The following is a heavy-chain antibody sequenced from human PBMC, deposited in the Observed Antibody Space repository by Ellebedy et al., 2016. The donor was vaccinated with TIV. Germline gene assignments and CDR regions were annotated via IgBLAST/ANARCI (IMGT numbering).Heavy chain of an antibody. Sequence: SETLSLTCNVSGGSINSIGYYWGWIHQPPGKGLEWIGNIYYSGKTYYNPSLESRVTISVDTTKNQFSLRLSSVTAADTAVYFCARGSRSLWFGELLPHFDSWGQGAQVTVSS. CDR1: GGSINSIGYY. D-gene: IGHD3-10*01. V-gene: IGHV4-39*01. CDR3: ARGSRSLWFGELLPHFDS. CDR2: IYYSGKT. J-gene: IGHJ4*02.